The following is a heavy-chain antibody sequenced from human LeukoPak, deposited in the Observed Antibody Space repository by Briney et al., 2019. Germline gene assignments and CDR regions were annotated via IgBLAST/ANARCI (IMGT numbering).Heavy chain of an antibody. CDR1: RFIFSNYW. J-gene: IGHJ3*02. V-gene: IGHV3-7*03. Sequence: GGSLRLSCAASRFIFSNYWMSWVRQAPGKGLEWVANIKEDGSEKDYVDSVKGRFTISRDNAKNSLYLQMNSLRADDTAVYCAAVSYLAFDIWGQGTMVTVSS. CDR3: AVSYLAFDI. CDR2: IKEDGSEK. D-gene: IGHD4-11*01.